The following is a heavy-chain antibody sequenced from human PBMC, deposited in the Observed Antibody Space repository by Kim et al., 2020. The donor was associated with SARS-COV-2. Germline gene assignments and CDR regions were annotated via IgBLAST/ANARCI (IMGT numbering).Heavy chain of an antibody. CDR1: GFTFSSYG. D-gene: IGHD6-6*01. CDR3: ARDLYPLYSSSWAFFDY. J-gene: IGHJ4*02. V-gene: IGHV3-33*01. CDR2: IWYDGSNK. Sequence: GGSLRLSCAASGFTFSSYGMHWVRQAPGKGLEWVAVIWYDGSNKYYADSVKGRFTISRDNSKNTLYLQMNSLRAEDTAVYYCARDLYPLYSSSWAFFDYWGQGTLVTVSS.